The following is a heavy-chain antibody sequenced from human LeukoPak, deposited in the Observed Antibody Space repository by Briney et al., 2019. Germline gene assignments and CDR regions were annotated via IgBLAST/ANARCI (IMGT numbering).Heavy chain of an antibody. J-gene: IGHJ5*02. CDR3: ARSIIVVVPAARIGWFDP. V-gene: IGHV1-18*01. CDR1: GYTFTSYG. Sequence: ASVKVSCKASGYTFTSYGISWVRQAPGQGLEWMGWISAYNGNTNHAQKLQGRVTMTTDTSTSTAYMEQRSLRSEDTAVYYCARSIIVVVPAARIGWFDPWGQGTLVTVSS. CDR2: ISAYNGNT. D-gene: IGHD2-2*01.